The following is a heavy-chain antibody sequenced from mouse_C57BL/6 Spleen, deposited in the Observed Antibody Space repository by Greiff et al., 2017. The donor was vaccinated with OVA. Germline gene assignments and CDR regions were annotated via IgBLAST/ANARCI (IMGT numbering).Heavy chain of an antibody. J-gene: IGHJ2*01. CDR3: ARKDYGNYDYFDY. Sequence: QVQLQQPGAELVMPGASVKLSCKASGYTFTSYWMHWVKQRPGQGLEWIGMIHPNSGSTNYNEKFKSKATLTVDKSSSTAHMQLSSLTSEDSAVYYCARKDYGNYDYFDYWGQGTTLTVSS. CDR2: IHPNSGST. CDR1: GYTFTSYW. V-gene: IGHV1-64*01. D-gene: IGHD2-1*01.